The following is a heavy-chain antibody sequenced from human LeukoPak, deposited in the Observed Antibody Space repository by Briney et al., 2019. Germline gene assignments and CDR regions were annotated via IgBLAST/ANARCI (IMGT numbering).Heavy chain of an antibody. D-gene: IGHD3-10*01. V-gene: IGHV3-21*01. CDR2: ISSSSSYI. J-gene: IGHJ6*03. CDR1: GFTFSSYG. Sequence: KSGGSLRLSCAASGFTFSSYGIHWVRQAPGKGLEWVSSISSSSSYIYCADSVKGRFTVSRDNAKNSLYLQMNSLRAEDTAVYYCARDFARGFGYYYYYMDGWGKGTTVTTSS. CDR3: ARDFARGFGYYYYYMDG.